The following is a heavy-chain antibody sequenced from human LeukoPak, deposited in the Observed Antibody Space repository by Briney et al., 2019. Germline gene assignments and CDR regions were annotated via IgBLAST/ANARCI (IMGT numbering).Heavy chain of an antibody. D-gene: IGHD5-24*01. Sequence: PGGSLRLSCAASGFTFSSYSMNWVRQAPGKGLEWVSVIYSGGSTYYADSVKGRFTISRDNSKNTLYLQMNSLRAEDTAVYYCAREGDGYTHWGQGTLVTVSS. CDR1: GFTFSSYS. V-gene: IGHV3-66*01. CDR3: AREGDGYTH. J-gene: IGHJ4*02. CDR2: IYSGGST.